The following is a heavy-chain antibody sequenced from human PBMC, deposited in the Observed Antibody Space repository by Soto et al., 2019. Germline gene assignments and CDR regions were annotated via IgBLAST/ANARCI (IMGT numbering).Heavy chain of an antibody. V-gene: IGHV4-31*03. CDR2: IYYSGST. D-gene: IGHD3-10*01. J-gene: IGHJ5*02. Sequence: SETLSLTCTVSGGSISSGGYYWSWIRQHPGKGLEWIGYIYYSGSTYYNPSLKSRVTISVDTSKNQFSLKLSSVTAADTAVYYCARGNWFGEPRSGFWFDPWGQGTLVTVSS. CDR1: GGSISSGGYY. CDR3: ARGNWFGEPRSGFWFDP.